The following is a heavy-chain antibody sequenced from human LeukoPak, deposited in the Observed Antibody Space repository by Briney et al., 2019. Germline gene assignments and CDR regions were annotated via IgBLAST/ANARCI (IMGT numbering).Heavy chain of an antibody. CDR2: INHSGST. D-gene: IGHD3-22*01. V-gene: IGHV4-34*01. CDR1: GGSISNYY. CDR3: ARHEVYYCDTSGYPVYDY. J-gene: IGHJ4*02. Sequence: SETLSLTCTVSGGSISNYYWSWIRQPPGKGLEWIGEINHSGSTNYNPSLKSRVTISVDTSKNQFSLKLRSVTAADTAVYYCARHEVYYCDTSGYPVYDYWGQGILVTVSS.